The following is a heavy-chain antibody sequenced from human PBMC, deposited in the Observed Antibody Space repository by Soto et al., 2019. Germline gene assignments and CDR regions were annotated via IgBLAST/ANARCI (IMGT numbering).Heavy chain of an antibody. D-gene: IGHD2-2*01. Sequence: QVQLQESGPGLVRPSGTLSLNCAVSGVSITGTNWGSWVRQAPGKGLEWVGETSPDGRTNYNPSLKSRVTVSIDTSRNQLSRKLTSMTAADTAVYYCARSSSSARCLDYWGQGTLVTVSS. CDR3: ARSSSSARCLDY. J-gene: IGHJ4*02. CDR1: GVSITGTNW. CDR2: TSPDGRT. V-gene: IGHV4-4*02.